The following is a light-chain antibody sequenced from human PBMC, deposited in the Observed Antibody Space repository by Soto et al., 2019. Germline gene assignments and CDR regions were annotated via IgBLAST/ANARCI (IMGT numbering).Light chain of an antibody. Sequence: DIQMTQSPSSLSASVGDRVTITCRASQSITTYLNWYQQKPGRAPQLLIYAASILQSGVPSRFSGSGSWTDFTLTISSLQPEDFATYFCQQSYTTPCSFGQGTNLEIK. J-gene: IGKJ2*04. CDR1: QSITTY. CDR3: QQSYTTPCS. CDR2: AAS. V-gene: IGKV1-39*01.